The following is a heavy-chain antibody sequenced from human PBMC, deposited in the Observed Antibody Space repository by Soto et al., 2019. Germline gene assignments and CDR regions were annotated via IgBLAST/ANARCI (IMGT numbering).Heavy chain of an antibody. D-gene: IGHD7-27*01. Sequence: EVQLVESGGGLVQPGGSLKLSCAASGFTFSGSTIHWVRQASGKGLEWVGRIRSKSNSYATAYVASVRGRFTISREDSENTAYLQMNSLKTEDTAVYYCTSSWGSEMATIGGWGQGTLVTVSS. J-gene: IGHJ4*02. CDR2: IRSKSNSYAT. CDR1: GFTFSGST. V-gene: IGHV3-73*01. CDR3: TSSWGSEMATIGG.